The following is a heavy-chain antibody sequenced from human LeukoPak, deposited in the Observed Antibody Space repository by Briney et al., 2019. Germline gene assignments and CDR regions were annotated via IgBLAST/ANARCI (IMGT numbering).Heavy chain of an antibody. Sequence: ASVKFSCKASGYTFTSYYMHWVRQDPGQGLERMGIINPSGGSTSYAQKFQGRVTMTRDTSTSTVYMELSSLRSEDTAVYYCARDLRIAVADDAFDIWGQGTMVTVSS. CDR1: GYTFTSYY. CDR2: INPSGGST. V-gene: IGHV1-46*01. J-gene: IGHJ3*02. CDR3: ARDLRIAVADDAFDI. D-gene: IGHD6-19*01.